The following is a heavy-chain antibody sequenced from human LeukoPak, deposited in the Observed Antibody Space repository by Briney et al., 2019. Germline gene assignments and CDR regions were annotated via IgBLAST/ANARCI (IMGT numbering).Heavy chain of an antibody. Sequence: ASVKVSCKASGYTLTGYYMHWVRQAPGQGLEWMGRINPNSGGTNYAQKFQGRVTMTRDKAISTAYMELSRLRSDDSALYYCARASEYSSSPADYWGQGTPITVSS. V-gene: IGHV1-2*02. J-gene: IGHJ4*02. CDR3: ARASEYSSSPADY. D-gene: IGHD6-6*01. CDR1: GYTLTGYY. CDR2: INPNSGGT.